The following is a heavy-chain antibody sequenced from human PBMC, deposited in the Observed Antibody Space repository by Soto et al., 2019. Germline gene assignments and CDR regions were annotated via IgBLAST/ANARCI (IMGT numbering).Heavy chain of an antibody. V-gene: IGHV3-74*01. CDR2: INTDGTGT. CDR3: ASPTEGGFAH. Sequence: DVQLVESGGAVVQPGGSLRLSCAASGFTFRTYWMHWVRQVAGKGLVWVAHINTDGTGTSYADSVKGRFTISRDNAKNTLFLQMNDLRADDTALYYCASPTEGGFAHWGPGTLVTVSS. CDR1: GFTFRTYW. J-gene: IGHJ4*02.